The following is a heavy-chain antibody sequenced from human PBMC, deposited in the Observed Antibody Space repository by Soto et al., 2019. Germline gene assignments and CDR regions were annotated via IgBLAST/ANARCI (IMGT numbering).Heavy chain of an antibody. CDR2: IIPIFGTT. V-gene: IGHV1-69*12. J-gene: IGHJ6*02. D-gene: IGHD6-6*01. Sequence: QVQLVQSGAEVKKPGSSVKVFCKASRGTFSSYAISWVRQAPGQGLEWMGGIIPIFGTTNYAQKFQGRVTITADESTSTAYMELSSLRSEDTAVYYCARPGPYSSSQRNYYYGMDVWGQGTTVTVSS. CDR3: ARPGPYSSSQRNYYYGMDV. CDR1: RGTFSSYA.